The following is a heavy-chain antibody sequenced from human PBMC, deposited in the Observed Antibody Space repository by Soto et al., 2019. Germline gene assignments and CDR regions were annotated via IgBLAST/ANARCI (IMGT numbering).Heavy chain of an antibody. CDR2: IIPIFGTA. D-gene: IGHD3-3*01. Sequence: QVQLVQSGAEVKKPGSSVKVSCKASGGTFSSYAISWVRQAPGQGLEWMGGIIPIFGTANYAQKFQGRVTITADESTSTAYMELSSLRSEDTAVYYCAGSGYDISQDGYYYYGLDVWGQGTTVTVSS. V-gene: IGHV1-69*01. CDR3: AGSGYDISQDGYYYYGLDV. J-gene: IGHJ6*02. CDR1: GGTFSSYA.